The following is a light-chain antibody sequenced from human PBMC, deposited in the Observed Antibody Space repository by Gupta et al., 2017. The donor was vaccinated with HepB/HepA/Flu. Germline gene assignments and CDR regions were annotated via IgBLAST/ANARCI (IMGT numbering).Light chain of an antibody. Sequence: GERATLSCRASQSVSGTSLAWYQQKPGQAPRLLIYAASSRATGIADRFSGSGSGTDFTLTISRLEPGDFAVYYCQQYGSPRTFGQGTKVEIK. CDR1: QSVSGTS. J-gene: IGKJ1*01. V-gene: IGKV3-20*01. CDR2: AAS. CDR3: QQYGSPRT.